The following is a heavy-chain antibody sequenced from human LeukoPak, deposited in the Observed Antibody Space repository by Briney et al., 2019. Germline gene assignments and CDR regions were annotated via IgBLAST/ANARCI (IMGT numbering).Heavy chain of an antibody. CDR3: ARVRSSGYDEVPLDY. V-gene: IGHV1-18*01. J-gene: IGHJ4*02. CDR2: ISAYNGNT. D-gene: IGHD5-12*01. CDR1: GYTFTSYG. Sequence: ASVKVSCKASGYTFTSYGISWVRQAPGQGLEWMGWISAYNGNTNYAQKLQGRVTMTTDTSTSTAYMELSRLRSDDTAVYYCARVRSSGYDEVPLDYWGQGTLVTVSS.